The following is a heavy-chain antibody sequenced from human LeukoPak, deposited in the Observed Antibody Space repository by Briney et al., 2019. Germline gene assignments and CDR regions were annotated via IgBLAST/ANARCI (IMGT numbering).Heavy chain of an antibody. CDR1: GYTFTSYG. Sequence: ASVKVSCRASGYTFTSYGISWVRQAPGQGLEWMGWISAYNGNTNYAQKLQGRVTMTTDTSTSTAYMELRSLRSDDTAVYYCARGGLLWFGELYYYGMDVWGQGTTVTVSS. J-gene: IGHJ6*02. CDR3: ARGGLLWFGELYYYGMDV. V-gene: IGHV1-18*01. CDR2: ISAYNGNT. D-gene: IGHD3-10*01.